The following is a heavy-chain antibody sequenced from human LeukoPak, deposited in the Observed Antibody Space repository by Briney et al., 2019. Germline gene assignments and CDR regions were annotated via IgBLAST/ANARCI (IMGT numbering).Heavy chain of an antibody. D-gene: IGHD6-13*01. J-gene: IGHJ5*02. V-gene: IGHV4-39*07. CDR1: GGSISSSSYY. CDR3: ARVNSSSWSWTPDNWFDP. Sequence: PSETLSLTCTVSGGSISSSSYYWGWIRQPPGKGLEWIGSIYYSGSTNYNPSLKSRVTISVDTSKNQFSLKLSSVTAADTAVYYCARVNSSSWSWTPDNWFDPWGQGTLVTVSS. CDR2: IYYSGST.